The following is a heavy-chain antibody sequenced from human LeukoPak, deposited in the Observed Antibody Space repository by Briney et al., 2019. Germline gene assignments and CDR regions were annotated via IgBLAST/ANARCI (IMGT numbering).Heavy chain of an antibody. CDR3: AKAANFYGSGSYYNDY. CDR2: ISSSSSTI. V-gene: IGHV3-48*04. Sequence: GGSLRLSCAASGFTFSSYSMNWVRQAPGKGLEWVSYISSSSSTIYYADSVKGRFTISRDNAKNSLYLQMNSLRAEDTAVYFCAKAANFYGSGSYYNDYWGQGTLVTVSS. CDR1: GFTFSSYS. D-gene: IGHD3-10*01. J-gene: IGHJ4*02.